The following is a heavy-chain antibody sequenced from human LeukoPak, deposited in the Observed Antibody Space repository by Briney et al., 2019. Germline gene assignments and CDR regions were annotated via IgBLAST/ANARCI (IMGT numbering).Heavy chain of an antibody. V-gene: IGHV4-38-2*02. CDR2: IYHSGST. D-gene: IGHD2-15*01. CDR3: ASSPMVVVVVAATNNWFDP. CDR1: GYSISSGYH. J-gene: IGHJ5*02. Sequence: SETLSLTCTVSGYSISSGYHWGWIRQPPGKGLEWIGSIYHSGSTYYNPSLKSRVTISVDTSKNQFSLKLSSVTAADTAVYYCASSPMVVVVVAATNNWFDPWGQGTLVTVSS.